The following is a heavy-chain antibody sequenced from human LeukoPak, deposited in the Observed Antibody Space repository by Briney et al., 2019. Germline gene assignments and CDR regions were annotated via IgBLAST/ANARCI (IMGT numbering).Heavy chain of an antibody. D-gene: IGHD3-22*01. CDR2: ISYDGSNK. Sequence: GRSLRLSCAASGFTFSSYAMHWVRQAPGKGLEWVAVISYDGSNKYYADSVKGRFTISRDNAKNSLYLQMNSLRAEDTAVYYCAREFYDSSGYRYFDYWGQGTLVTVSS. CDR1: GFTFSSYA. J-gene: IGHJ4*02. V-gene: IGHV3-30-3*01. CDR3: AREFYDSSGYRYFDY.